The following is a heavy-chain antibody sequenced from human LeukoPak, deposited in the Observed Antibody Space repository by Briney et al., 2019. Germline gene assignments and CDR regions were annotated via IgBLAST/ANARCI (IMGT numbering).Heavy chain of an antibody. Sequence: SETLSLTCNVSGASVSSGSYYWSWIRQPPGKGLEWIGYIYYSGSTNYNPSLKSRVTISVDTSKNQFSLKLSSVTAADTAVYYCARVNMYSSGVDYWGQGTLVTVSS. J-gene: IGHJ4*02. D-gene: IGHD6-19*01. V-gene: IGHV4-61*01. CDR2: IYYSGST. CDR1: GASVSSGSYY. CDR3: ARVNMYSSGVDY.